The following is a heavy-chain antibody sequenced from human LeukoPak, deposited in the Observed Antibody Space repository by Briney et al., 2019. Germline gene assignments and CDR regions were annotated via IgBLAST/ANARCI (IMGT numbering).Heavy chain of an antibody. CDR2: IYHTGST. D-gene: IGHD4-17*01. J-gene: IGHJ2*01. CDR1: GGSIINNNW. Sequence: PSGTLSLTCTVSGGSIINNNWWSWVRQSPGKGLEWIGEIYHTGSTNYNPSLKSRVTISVEKSKNQFSLKLSSVTAADTAVYYCARDPADYGDYEPSWYFDLWGRGTLVTVSS. CDR3: ARDPADYGDYEPSWYFDL. V-gene: IGHV4-4*02.